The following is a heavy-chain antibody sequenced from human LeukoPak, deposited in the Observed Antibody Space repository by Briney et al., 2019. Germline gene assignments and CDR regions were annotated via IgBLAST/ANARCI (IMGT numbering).Heavy chain of an antibody. Sequence: PSETLSLTCTVSGGSISSYFWSWIRQPPGKGLEWIGYLYYTGSTNYNPSLKSRVTISVDTSKNQFSLKLSSVTAADTAVYYCASRQPAISAADWGQGTLVTVSS. CDR1: GGSISSYF. CDR2: LYYTGST. V-gene: IGHV4-59*12. J-gene: IGHJ4*02. CDR3: ASRQPAISAAD. D-gene: IGHD6-13*01.